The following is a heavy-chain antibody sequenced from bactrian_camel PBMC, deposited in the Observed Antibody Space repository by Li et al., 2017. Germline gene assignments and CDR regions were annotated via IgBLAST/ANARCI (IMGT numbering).Heavy chain of an antibody. Sequence: VQLVESGGGSVQPGWSLRLSCRASGHVIGYWYMGWFRQAPGKEREGVAAVNGGGTSVYCADSVKGRFTISRDNVKNTLYLQMDRLKPEDTAMYYCAADISPGTICSAATQILAFQYRGQGTQVTVS. CDR3: AADISPGTICSAATQILAFQY. V-gene: IGHV3S32*01. J-gene: IGHJ4*01. CDR2: VNGGGTSV. D-gene: IGHD2*01. CDR1: GHVIGYWY.